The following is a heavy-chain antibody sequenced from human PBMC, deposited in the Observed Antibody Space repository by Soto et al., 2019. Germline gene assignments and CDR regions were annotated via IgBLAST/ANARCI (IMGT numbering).Heavy chain of an antibody. CDR2: ISGRGVST. CDR3: ATDRWYFDL. V-gene: IGHV3-23*01. CDR1: GFRFDGYA. J-gene: IGHJ2*01. Sequence: EVQLLESGGGLVQPGGSLRLSCAASGFRFDGYAMSWVRQTPGKGLEWVPAISGRGVSTYYADSGKGRFTISRDNSKNTLYLQMNSLRGEDTAVYYCATDRWYFDLWGRGTLVTVSS.